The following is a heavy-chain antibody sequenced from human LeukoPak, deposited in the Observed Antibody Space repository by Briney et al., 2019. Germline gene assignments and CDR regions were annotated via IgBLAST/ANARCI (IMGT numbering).Heavy chain of an antibody. V-gene: IGHV4-39*07. Sequence: SETLSLTCTVSGGSIYSSSYYWGWIRQTPGKGLEWIGSMYYTGNSFYNPSLKSRVTISVDTSKNQFSLKLSSVTAADTAVYYCARERTVTIDYWGQGTLVTVSS. CDR3: ARERTVTIDY. J-gene: IGHJ4*02. D-gene: IGHD4-17*01. CDR1: GGSIYSSSYY. CDR2: MYYTGNS.